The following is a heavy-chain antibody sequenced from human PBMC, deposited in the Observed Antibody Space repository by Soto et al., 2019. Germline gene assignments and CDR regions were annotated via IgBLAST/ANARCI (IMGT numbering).Heavy chain of an antibody. CDR1: GFSLGSYW. CDR3: ARAVSPGTSTLYLDAFDI. J-gene: IGHJ3*02. Sequence: EAQLVESGGGLVQPGGSLRLSCEASGFSLGSYWMTWVRQAPGKGLEWVANIKKDGSRTSYVDSVRGRFTISRDNVGNSLSLQMDSLRADDTGLYFCARAVSPGTSTLYLDAFDIWGQGTMVTVSS. D-gene: IGHD2-8*01. V-gene: IGHV3-7*05. CDR2: IKKDGSRT.